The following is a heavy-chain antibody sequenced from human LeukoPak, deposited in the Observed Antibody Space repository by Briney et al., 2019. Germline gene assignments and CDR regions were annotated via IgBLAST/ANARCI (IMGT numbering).Heavy chain of an antibody. J-gene: IGHJ3*02. CDR3: ARDGYSGSCPLAFDI. V-gene: IGHV4-59*01. D-gene: IGHD1-26*01. CDR1: CRSMSIFY. Sequence: SETLSLTYTLSCRSMSIFYGSSIRHPPGKGLEWSGYIYYSGSTNYNPPLKSRVTISVDTSKNQFSLKLISVPAADTAVYYCARDGYSGSCPLAFDIWGQGTMVTVSS. CDR2: IYYSGST.